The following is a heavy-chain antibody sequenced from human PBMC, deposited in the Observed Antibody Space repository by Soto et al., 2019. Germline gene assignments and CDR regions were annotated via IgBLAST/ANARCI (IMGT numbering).Heavy chain of an antibody. CDR2: ISGSGGST. D-gene: IGHD1-1*01. Sequence: RLSCAASGFTFGSYAMSWVRQAPGKGLEWVSAISGSGGSTYYADSVKGRFTISRDNSKNTLYLQMNSLRAEDTAVYYCAKAWRGGQMNYYYMDVWGKGTTVTVSS. J-gene: IGHJ6*03. V-gene: IGHV3-23*01. CDR3: AKAWRGGQMNYYYMDV. CDR1: GFTFGSYA.